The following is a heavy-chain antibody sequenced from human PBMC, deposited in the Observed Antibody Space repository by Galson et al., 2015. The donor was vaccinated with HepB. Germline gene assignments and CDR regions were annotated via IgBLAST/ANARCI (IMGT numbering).Heavy chain of an antibody. CDR3: VRDRPTEYYYDSYGYAYYFDY. V-gene: IGHV3-30*02. D-gene: IGHD3-22*01. J-gene: IGHJ4*02. Sequence: SLRLSCAVSGFTLNSYGMHWVRQAPGKGLEWVAFIWYDGRNKYYADSVKGRFTISRDNSKNTLYLQMNSLRAEGTAVYYCVRDRPTEYYYDSYGYAYYFDYWGQGTLVTVSS. CDR2: IWYDGRNK. CDR1: GFTLNSYG.